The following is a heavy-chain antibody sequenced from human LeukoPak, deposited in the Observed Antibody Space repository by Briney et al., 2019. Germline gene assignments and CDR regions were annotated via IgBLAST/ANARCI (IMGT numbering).Heavy chain of an antibody. CDR3: ARDAYSSGQELDY. Sequence: PGGSLRLSCAASGFTFSSYSMNWVRQAPGKGLEWVSSISSSSSYIYYADSVKGRFTISRDNAKNSLYLQMNSLRAEDTAVYYCARDAYSSGQELDYWGQGTLVTVSP. V-gene: IGHV3-21*01. D-gene: IGHD6-19*01. CDR1: GFTFSSYS. J-gene: IGHJ4*02. CDR2: ISSSSSYI.